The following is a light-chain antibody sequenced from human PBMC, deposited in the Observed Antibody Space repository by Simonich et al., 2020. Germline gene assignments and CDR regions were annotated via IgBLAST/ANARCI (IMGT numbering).Light chain of an antibody. CDR1: QSVLYSSNNKNY. V-gene: IGKV4-1*01. CDR3: QQYYSTSMYT. J-gene: IGKJ2*01. Sequence: DIVMTQSLYSLAVSLGERATITCKSSQSVLYSSNNKNYLAWDQQNPVQPPKLLIYWDSTLESGVPDRFSGSVSGTDFTLTISSLQAEDVAVYYCQQYYSTSMYTFGQGTKLEIK. CDR2: WDS.